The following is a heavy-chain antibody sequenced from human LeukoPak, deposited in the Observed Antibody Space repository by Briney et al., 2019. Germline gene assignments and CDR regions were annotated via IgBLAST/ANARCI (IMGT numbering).Heavy chain of an antibody. D-gene: IGHD5-12*01. Sequence: SETLSLTCTVSGGSISNYYWGWIRQPPGKGLEWIGSIFYSGSTYYSPSLKSRVTISLDTSRNQFSLKLSSVTAADTAVYYCARGEGYSGYDYGWFDPWGQGTLVTVSS. CDR2: IFYSGST. V-gene: IGHV4-39*07. CDR1: GGSISNYY. CDR3: ARGEGYSGYDYGWFDP. J-gene: IGHJ5*02.